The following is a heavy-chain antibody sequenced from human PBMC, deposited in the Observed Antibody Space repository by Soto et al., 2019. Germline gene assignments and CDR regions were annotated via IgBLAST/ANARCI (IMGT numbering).Heavy chain of an antibody. CDR3: ARHADYVSGLSQ. J-gene: IGHJ4*02. V-gene: IGHV1-69*06. CDR1: GGTFTTST. D-gene: IGHD3-16*01. Sequence: QVQLVQSGAEVKKPGSSVKVSCQTSGGTFTTSTISWVRQAPGQGLEWMGGIIPVFGTPSYAQKFQGRVTMIADKSSSTAYMELRNLRSEDTAMYYCARHADYVSGLSQWGRGTLVTVSS. CDR2: IIPVFGTP.